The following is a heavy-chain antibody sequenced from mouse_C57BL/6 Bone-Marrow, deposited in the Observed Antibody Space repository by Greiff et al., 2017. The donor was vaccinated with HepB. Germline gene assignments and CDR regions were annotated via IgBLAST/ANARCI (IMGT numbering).Heavy chain of an antibody. Sequence: QVQLQQPGTELVKPGASVKLSCKASGYTFTSYWMHWVKQRPGQGLEWIGNINPSNGGTNYNEKFKSKATLTVDKSSSTAYMQLSSLTSEDSAGYYCALKLRRGYYFDDWGQGTTLTVSS. CDR3: ALKLRRGYYFDD. CDR1: GYTFTSYW. V-gene: IGHV1-53*01. J-gene: IGHJ2*01. CDR2: INPSNGGT. D-gene: IGHD2-4*01.